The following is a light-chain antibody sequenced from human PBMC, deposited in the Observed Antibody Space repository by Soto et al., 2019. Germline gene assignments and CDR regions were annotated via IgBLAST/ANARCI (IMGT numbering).Light chain of an antibody. Sequence: EIMMTQSPATLSVSPGERATLSCRASQSVRSSLAWYQQKPAQAPRLLIYGASTRATGIPARFSGSGSGTEFTLTINSLQSEDFAVYYCQHYNNWWTFGQGTKVEIE. CDR3: QHYNNWWT. V-gene: IGKV3-15*01. J-gene: IGKJ1*01. CDR2: GAS. CDR1: QSVRSS.